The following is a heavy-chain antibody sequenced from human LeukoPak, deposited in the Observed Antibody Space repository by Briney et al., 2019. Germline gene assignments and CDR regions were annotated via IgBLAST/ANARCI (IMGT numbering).Heavy chain of an antibody. CDR1: GGSISGYY. CDR3: ARIRGVVLGYYYYYGMDV. J-gene: IGHJ6*02. V-gene: IGHV4-34*01. Sequence: PSETLSLTCTVSGGSISGYYWSWIRQPPGKGLEWIGEINHSGSTNYNPSLKSRVTISVDTSKNQFSLKLSSVTAADTAVYYCARIRGVVLGYYYYYGMDVWGQGTTVTVSS. CDR2: INHSGST. D-gene: IGHD3-10*01.